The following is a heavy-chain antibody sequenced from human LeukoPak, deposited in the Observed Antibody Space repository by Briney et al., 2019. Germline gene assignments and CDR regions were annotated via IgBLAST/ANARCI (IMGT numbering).Heavy chain of an antibody. CDR2: ISGSAGGT. J-gene: IGHJ5*02. CDR1: GFSFSDCA. CDR3: TEGMAKIGRRIGS. Sequence: GGSLRLSCAASGFSFSDCAMSWVRQAPGRGLEWVSSISGSAGGTYYAASMKGRFTISRQNPNNTLHFEMNSLRGEDTGISFCTEGMAKIGRRIGSLGQGTLGNVSS. V-gene: IGHV3-23*01. D-gene: IGHD5-24*01.